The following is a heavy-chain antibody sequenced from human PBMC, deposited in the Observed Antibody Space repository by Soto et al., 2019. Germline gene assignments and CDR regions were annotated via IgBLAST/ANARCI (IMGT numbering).Heavy chain of an antibody. J-gene: IGHJ3*02. Sequence: SETLSLTCTVSGGSITNFYWSWIRQPPGKRPEWIGYIYYSGDTKYNPSLKSRVAMSVDTSKNQVSLNLASVTSADTAVYYCARQPPATAAFHIWGQGTMVTVS. CDR3: ARQPPATAAFHI. CDR1: GGSITNFY. V-gene: IGHV4-59*08. D-gene: IGHD5-12*01. CDR2: IYYSGDT.